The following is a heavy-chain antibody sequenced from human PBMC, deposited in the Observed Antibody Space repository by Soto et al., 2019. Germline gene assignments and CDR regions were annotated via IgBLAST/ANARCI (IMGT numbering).Heavy chain of an antibody. D-gene: IGHD1-7*01. CDR2: INHSGTT. CDR1: GGSFSGYY. V-gene: IGHV4-34*01. CDR3: ARRGNWNYGVDYYYGMDV. J-gene: IGHJ6*02. Sequence: SETLSLTCAVYGGSFSGYYWSWIRQPPGKGLEWIGEINHSGTTNYNPSLKSRVTISVDMSKNQFSLKLSSVTAADTAVYYCARRGNWNYGVDYYYGMDVWGQGTTVTVSS.